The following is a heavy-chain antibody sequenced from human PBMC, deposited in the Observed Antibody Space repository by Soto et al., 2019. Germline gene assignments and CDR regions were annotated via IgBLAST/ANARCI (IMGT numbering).Heavy chain of an antibody. Sequence: PSETLSLTCTVSGGSISSYYWRWIRQPAGKGLEWIGRIYTSGSTNYNPSLKSRVTMSVDTSKNQFSLKLSSVTAADTAVYYCAREREEDSGYDFYYYYGMDVWGQGTTVTVSS. V-gene: IGHV4-4*07. CDR2: IYTSGST. CDR3: AREREEDSGYDFYYYYGMDV. D-gene: IGHD5-12*01. J-gene: IGHJ6*02. CDR1: GGSISSYY.